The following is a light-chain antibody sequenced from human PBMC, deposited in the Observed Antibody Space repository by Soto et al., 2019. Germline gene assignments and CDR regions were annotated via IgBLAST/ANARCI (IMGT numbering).Light chain of an antibody. CDR3: QHRSNWSWT. V-gene: IGKV3-11*01. CDR1: QSVSSN. Sequence: EIVLTQSPGTLSLSPGERATLSCRASQSVSSNLAWYQQKPGQAPRLLMYDASKRATGIPARFSGSGSGTDFTLTISSLEPEDFAVYYCQHRSNWSWTFGQGTKVDI. CDR2: DAS. J-gene: IGKJ1*01.